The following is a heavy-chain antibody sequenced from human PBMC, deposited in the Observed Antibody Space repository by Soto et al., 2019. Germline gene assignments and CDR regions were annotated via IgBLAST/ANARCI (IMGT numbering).Heavy chain of an antibody. CDR3: SRETSHDDFEV. CDR2: ISSGGRDT. J-gene: IGHJ3*01. CDR1: GFTFSSYQ. V-gene: IGHV3-48*03. D-gene: IGHD4-17*01. Sequence: EVQLVESWGGLAQPGGSLRLSCAASGFTFSSYQMTWVRQAPGKGLEWVSCISSGGRDTFYAASVKGRFTISRDNGKSLLHLQMNSLRAEDTGIYYCSRETSHDDFEVWGQGTTVTVSS.